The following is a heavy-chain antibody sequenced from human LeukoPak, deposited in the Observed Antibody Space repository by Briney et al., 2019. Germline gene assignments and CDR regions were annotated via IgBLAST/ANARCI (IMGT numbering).Heavy chain of an antibody. CDR2: INPSGDNT. D-gene: IGHD5-24*01. CDR1: GYTFTNNF. CDR3: ARDNSLRDSAWWIDP. Sequence: ASVKVSCKASGYTFTNNFMHWVRQAPGQGLEWIGIINPSGDNTWYAQKFQGRVTMTRDMATSTDYLEVSSLRSEDTAVYYCARDNSLRDSAWWIDPWGQGTLVTVSS. V-gene: IGHV1-46*01. J-gene: IGHJ5*02.